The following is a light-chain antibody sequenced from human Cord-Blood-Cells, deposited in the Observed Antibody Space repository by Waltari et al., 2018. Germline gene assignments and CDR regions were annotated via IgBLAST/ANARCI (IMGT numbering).Light chain of an antibody. Sequence: QSALTQPPSASGSPGHSVPISCTGTSSDVGGYHYVSWYQQHPGQAPKLMIYEVSKRPSGVPDRFSGSKSGNTASLTVSGLQAEDEADYYCSSYAGSNNLVFGGGTKLTVL. CDR3: SSYAGSNNLV. V-gene: IGLV2-8*01. CDR2: EVS. J-gene: IGLJ2*01. CDR1: SSDVGGYHY.